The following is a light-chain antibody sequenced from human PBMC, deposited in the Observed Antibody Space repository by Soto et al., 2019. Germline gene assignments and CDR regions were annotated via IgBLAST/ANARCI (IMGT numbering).Light chain of an antibody. Sequence: QSVLTQPASVSGSPGQSITISCTGTSSDVGAYNYVSWYQQHPGKAPKLMIYDVTNRPSGVSNRFSGSKSGYTASLTISGLQAEGEADYYCSSYTTSSTYVFGTGTKVTVL. CDR2: DVT. CDR3: SSYTTSSTYV. CDR1: SSDVGAYNY. J-gene: IGLJ1*01. V-gene: IGLV2-14*03.